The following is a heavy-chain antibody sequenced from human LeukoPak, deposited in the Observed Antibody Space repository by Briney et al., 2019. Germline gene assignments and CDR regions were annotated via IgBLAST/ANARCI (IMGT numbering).Heavy chain of an antibody. CDR2: INHSGST. D-gene: IGHD3-10*01. CDR1: GGSISSYY. Sequence: SETLSLTCTVSGGSISSYYWSWIRQPPGKGLEWIGEINHSGSTNYNPSLKSRVTISLDTSRNQFSLKLNSVTAADTAVYYCAKSNGYGLVDIWGQGTMVTVSS. J-gene: IGHJ3*02. CDR3: AKSNGYGLVDI. V-gene: IGHV4-34*01.